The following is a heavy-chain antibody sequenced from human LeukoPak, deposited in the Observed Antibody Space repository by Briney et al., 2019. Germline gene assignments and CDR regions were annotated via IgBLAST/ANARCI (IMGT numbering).Heavy chain of an antibody. CDR1: GGSISSSSYY. CDR2: IYYSGST. J-gene: IGHJ6*03. V-gene: IGHV4-39*07. CDR3: ARSTPPTDCGGDLCYYYYYMDV. Sequence: SETLSLTCTVSGGSISSSSYYWGWIRQPPGKGLEWIGSIYYSGSTYYNPSLKSRVTISVDTSKNQFSLKLSSVTAADTAVYYCARSTPPTDCGGDLCYYYYYMDVWGKGTTVTVSS. D-gene: IGHD2-21*02.